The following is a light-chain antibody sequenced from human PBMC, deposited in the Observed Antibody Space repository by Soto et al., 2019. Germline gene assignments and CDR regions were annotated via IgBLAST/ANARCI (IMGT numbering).Light chain of an antibody. CDR2: DAS. V-gene: IGKV1-33*01. J-gene: IGKJ3*01. CDR1: QDISNH. Sequence: DIQMTQSPSSLSASVGDRITITCQASQDISNHLNWYQQKSGKAPKHLIYDASNLETGVPSSFSGSGSGTDFTFTITSLRPEDIATYYCQQYDNLPTFTFGPGTKVDIK. CDR3: QQYDNLPTFT.